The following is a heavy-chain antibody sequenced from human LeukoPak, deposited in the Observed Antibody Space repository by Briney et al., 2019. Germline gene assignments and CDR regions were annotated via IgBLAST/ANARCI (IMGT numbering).Heavy chain of an antibody. Sequence: PGGSLRLSCAASGFTFSSYGMHWVRQAPGKGLEWVAVISYDGSNKYYADSVKGRFTISRDNSKNTLYLQMNSLRAEDTAVYYCARDRRLELRPLDYWGQGTLVTVSS. CDR1: GFTFSSYG. CDR3: ARDRRLELRPLDY. V-gene: IGHV3-30*03. J-gene: IGHJ4*02. D-gene: IGHD1-7*01. CDR2: ISYDGSNK.